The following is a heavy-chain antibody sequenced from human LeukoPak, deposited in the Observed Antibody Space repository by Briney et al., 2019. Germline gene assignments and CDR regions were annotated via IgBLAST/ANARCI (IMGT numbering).Heavy chain of an antibody. CDR2: IYYSGST. CDR3: ARYCSSTNCYKGGFDP. Sequence: TASETLSPTCTVSGGSISSGGYYWSWIRQHPGKGLEWIGYIYYSGSTYSNPSLKSRVTISVDTSKNQFSLNLSSVTAADTAVYYCARYCSSTNCYKGGFDPWGQGTLVTVSS. V-gene: IGHV4-31*03. J-gene: IGHJ5*02. D-gene: IGHD2-2*02. CDR1: GGSISSGGYY.